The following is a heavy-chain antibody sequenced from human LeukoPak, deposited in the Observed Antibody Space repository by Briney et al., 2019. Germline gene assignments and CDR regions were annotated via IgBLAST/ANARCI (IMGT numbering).Heavy chain of an antibody. CDR3: ARIYVGSGSFAFDI. CDR2: TSAYTGNT. D-gene: IGHD3-10*01. CDR1: GYSFTSSG. J-gene: IGHJ3*02. V-gene: IGHV1-18*01. Sequence: ATVKVSCTASGYSFTSSGFTWVRQAPGQGLEWMGWTSAYTGNTNYAHKLQGRVTMTTVTSTTTAYMELRSLISDDTAVYYCARIYVGSGSFAFDIWGQGTMVTVSS.